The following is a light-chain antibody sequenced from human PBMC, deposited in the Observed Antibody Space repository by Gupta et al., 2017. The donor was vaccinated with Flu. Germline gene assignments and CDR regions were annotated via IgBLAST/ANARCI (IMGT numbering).Light chain of an antibody. CDR3: LPQTEQPLGYS. J-gene: IGKJ2*03. CDR2: QIS. CDR1: QSLVHSDGNTY. Sequence: DIVMTQTPPSFAVGLGQPASISCKSSQSLVHSDGNTYLSWLQQRPGQPPRLLIHQISIRFSGVTDRVSGSGAGTDFTLKISTVEAEDVGFYYCLPQTEQPLGYSIGQGTQLEIK. V-gene: IGKV2-24*01.